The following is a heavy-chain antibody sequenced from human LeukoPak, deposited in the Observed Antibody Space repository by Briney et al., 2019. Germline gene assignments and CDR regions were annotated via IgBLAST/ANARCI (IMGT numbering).Heavy chain of an antibody. V-gene: IGHV3-9*01. CDR2: ISWNSGSI. Sequence: PGRSLRLSCAASGFTFDDYAMHWVRQAPGKGLEWVSGISWNSGSIGYADSVKGRFTISRDNAKNSLYLQMNSLRAEDTALYYCARDAEQIPTDYWGQGTLVTVSS. CDR1: GFTFDDYA. CDR3: ARDAEQIPTDY. J-gene: IGHJ4*02. D-gene: IGHD1/OR15-1a*01.